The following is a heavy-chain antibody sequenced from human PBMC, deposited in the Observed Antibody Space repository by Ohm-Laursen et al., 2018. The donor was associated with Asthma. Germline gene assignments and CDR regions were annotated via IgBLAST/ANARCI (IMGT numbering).Heavy chain of an antibody. CDR2: IRSKAYGGTT. Sequence: SLRLSCSASGFTFGDYAMSWFRQAPGKGLEWVGFIRSKAYGGTTEYAASVKGRFTTSRDDSKSIAYLQMNSLRAEDTAVYYCAKFGRDYRSHGMDVWGQGTTVTVSS. V-gene: IGHV3-49*03. J-gene: IGHJ6*02. D-gene: IGHD4-11*01. CDR1: GFTFGDYA. CDR3: AKFGRDYRSHGMDV.